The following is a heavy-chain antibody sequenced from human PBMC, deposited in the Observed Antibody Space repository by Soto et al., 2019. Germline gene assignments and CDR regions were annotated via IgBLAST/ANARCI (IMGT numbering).Heavy chain of an antibody. J-gene: IGHJ5*02. CDR2: IIPVFGTA. CDR1: GGTFNSYS. D-gene: IGHD2-8*01. Sequence: QVKLVHSGAEGKKPGSSVKVSCQAFGGTFNSYSISWVRQDPGQGLEWMGRIIPVFGTANYAQKCQDRVTITADEATSTVYVELSSLRSEATAVYYCARGGDCTTGVCHGWFDPWCQGTLVTVST. CDR3: ARGGDCTTGVCHGWFDP. V-gene: IGHV1-69*18.